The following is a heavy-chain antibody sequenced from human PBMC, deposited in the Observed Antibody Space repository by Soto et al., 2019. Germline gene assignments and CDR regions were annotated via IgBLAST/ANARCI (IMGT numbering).Heavy chain of an antibody. CDR3: ASGTSEDTFDI. CDR2: IYSGGST. J-gene: IGHJ3*02. Sequence: GGSLRLSCAASGFTFSDYYMTWVRQAPGKGLEWVSIIYSGGSTYYADSVKGRFTISRDNSKNTLYLQMNSLRANDTAVYYCASGTSEDTFDIWGQGTMVTVS. CDR1: GFTFSDYY. D-gene: IGHD6-13*01. V-gene: IGHV3-66*01.